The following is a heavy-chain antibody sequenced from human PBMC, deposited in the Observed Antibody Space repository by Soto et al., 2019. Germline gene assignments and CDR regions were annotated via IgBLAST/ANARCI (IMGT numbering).Heavy chain of an antibody. D-gene: IGHD5-18*01. V-gene: IGHV1-69*13. Sequence: SVKFSCKASGYTFTSYYMHWVRQAPGQGLEWMGGIIPIFGTANYAQKFQGRVTITADESTSTAYMELSSLRSEDTAVYYCARAPRGYSYGRLDYWGQGTLVTVSS. CDR2: IIPIFGTA. CDR3: ARAPRGYSYGRLDY. CDR1: GYTFTSYY. J-gene: IGHJ4*02.